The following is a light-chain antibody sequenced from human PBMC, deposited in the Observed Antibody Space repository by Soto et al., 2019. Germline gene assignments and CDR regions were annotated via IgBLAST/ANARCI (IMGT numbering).Light chain of an antibody. CDR3: QQSYSTPPA. CDR1: HSISSF. V-gene: IGKV1-39*01. J-gene: IGKJ1*01. Sequence: DIQMTQSPSSLSASVGDRVTITCRASHSISSFLSWYQQKQGKAPKLLIYAASSLQSGVPSRFSGSGFGTYFTLTISGLQPEDVESYYCQQSYSTPPAFRQGTKVEIK. CDR2: AAS.